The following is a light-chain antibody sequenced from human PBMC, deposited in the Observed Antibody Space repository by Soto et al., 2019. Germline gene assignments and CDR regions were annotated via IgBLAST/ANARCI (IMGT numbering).Light chain of an antibody. V-gene: IGKV1-27*01. J-gene: IGKJ5*01. CDR1: QGISNY. CDR3: QKYNTALT. Sequence: DIQMTQSPSSLSASLGDRVTITCRASQGISNYLAWYQQTPGKVPKLLIYSASTSQSGVPSRLSGSGSGTDFTLTIRSLQPEDSATYFCQKYNTALTFGQGTRLE. CDR2: SAS.